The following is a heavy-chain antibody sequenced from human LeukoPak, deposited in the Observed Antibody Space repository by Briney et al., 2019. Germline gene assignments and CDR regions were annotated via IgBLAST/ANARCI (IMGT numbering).Heavy chain of an antibody. CDR2: IYYSGST. CDR3: ARDGGYDSSGYLY. CDR1: GGSISSSSYY. J-gene: IGHJ4*02. Sequence: SETLSLTCTVSGGSISSSSYYWGWIRQPPGKGLEWIGSIYYSGSTYYNPSLKSRVTISVDTSKNQFSLKLSSVTAADTAVYYCARDGGYDSSGYLYWGQGTLVTASS. V-gene: IGHV4-39*07. D-gene: IGHD3-22*01.